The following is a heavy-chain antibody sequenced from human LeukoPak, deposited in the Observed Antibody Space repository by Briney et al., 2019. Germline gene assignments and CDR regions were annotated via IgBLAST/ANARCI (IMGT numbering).Heavy chain of an antibody. D-gene: IGHD6-19*01. Sequence: GGSLRLSCAASGFTFSSYSVNWVRQAPGKGLEWVSSISGSSSYINYADSVKGRFTISRDNAQNSLFLQLNSLRAEDTAVYYCARDPYSSGWYKDAFDIWGQGTMVTVSS. CDR1: GFTFSSYS. CDR3: ARDPYSSGWYKDAFDI. CDR2: ISGSSSYI. J-gene: IGHJ3*02. V-gene: IGHV3-21*01.